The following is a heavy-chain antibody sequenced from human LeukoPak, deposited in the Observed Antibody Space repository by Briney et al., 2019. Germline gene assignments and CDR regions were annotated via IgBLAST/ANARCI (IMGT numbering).Heavy chain of an antibody. J-gene: IGHJ4*02. CDR1: GFTFSSYA. Sequence: PGRSLRLSCAASGFTFSSYAMHWVRQAPGKGLEWVAVISYDGSNKYYADSVKGRFTISRDNSKNTLYLQMNSLRAEDTAVYYCARAVAAGLVDYWGQGTLVTVSS. V-gene: IGHV3-30-3*01. CDR2: ISYDGSNK. D-gene: IGHD6-19*01. CDR3: ARAVAAGLVDY.